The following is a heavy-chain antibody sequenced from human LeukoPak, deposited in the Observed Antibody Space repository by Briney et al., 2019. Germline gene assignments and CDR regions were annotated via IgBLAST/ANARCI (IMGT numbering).Heavy chain of an antibody. CDR1: GFTLSSYA. V-gene: IGHV3-23*01. J-gene: IGHJ4*02. D-gene: IGHD4-17*01. CDR3: AKDRVKMTTVTTVDY. CDR2: ISGSGGST. Sequence: PGGSLRLSCAASGFTLSSYALSWVRQAPGKGLEWGSAISGSGGSTYYADSVKGRFTISRDNSKNTLYLQMNSLRAEDTAVYYCAKDRVKMTTVTTVDYWGQGTLVTVSS.